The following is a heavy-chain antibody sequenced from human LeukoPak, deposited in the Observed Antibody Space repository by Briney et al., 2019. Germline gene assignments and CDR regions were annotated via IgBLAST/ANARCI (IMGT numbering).Heavy chain of an antibody. D-gene: IGHD2-15*01. V-gene: IGHV4-59*08. CDR1: GGSISSYY. J-gene: IGHJ4*02. CDR3: ARRVAVPGSYYFDY. CDR2: IYYSGAT. Sequence: SETLSLTCTVSGGSISSYYWTWIRQPPGEGLEWIGFIYYSGATKYNPSLESRVTISLDTSNNQFSLRLNSVTAADTAVYYCARRVAVPGSYYFDYWSQGTLVTVSS.